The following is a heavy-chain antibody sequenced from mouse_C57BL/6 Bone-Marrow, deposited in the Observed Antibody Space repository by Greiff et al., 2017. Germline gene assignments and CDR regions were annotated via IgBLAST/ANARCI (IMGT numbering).Heavy chain of an antibody. V-gene: IGHV3-6*01. Sequence: ESGPGLVKPSQSLSLTCSVTGYSITSGYYWNWIRQFPGNKLEWMGYISYDGSNNYNPSLKNRISITRDTSKNQFFLKLNSVTTEDTATYYCARDGSSYSAWFAYWGQGTLVTVSA. CDR1: GYSITSGYY. CDR3: ARDGSSYSAWFAY. J-gene: IGHJ3*01. CDR2: ISYDGSN. D-gene: IGHD1-1*01.